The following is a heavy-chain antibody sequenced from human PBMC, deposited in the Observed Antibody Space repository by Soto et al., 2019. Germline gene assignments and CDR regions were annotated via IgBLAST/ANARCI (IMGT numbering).Heavy chain of an antibody. CDR2: ISYSGST. D-gene: IGHD2-15*01. CDR3: ATMGTPATGLYFFDS. J-gene: IGHJ4*02. CDR1: GGSISSGNYY. Sequence: QVQLQESGPGLVKPSQTLSLTCTVSGGSISSGNYYWSWIRQPPGKGLEWIGFISYSGSTYYSTSLKSRVTISVDTSKSQFSLNRSFVTAADTAVYYCATMGTPATGLYFFDSWGQGSLVTVSS. V-gene: IGHV4-30-4*01.